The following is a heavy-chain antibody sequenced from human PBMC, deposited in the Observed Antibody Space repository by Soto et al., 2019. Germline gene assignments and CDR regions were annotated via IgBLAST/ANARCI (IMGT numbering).Heavy chain of an antibody. CDR1: GGTFSSYA. V-gene: IGHV1-69*13. CDR2: IIPIFGTA. Sequence: GASVKVSCKASGGTFSSYAISWVRQAPGQGLEWMGGIIPIFGTANYAQKFQGRVTITADESTSTAYMELSSLRSEDTAVYYCARSNRSRYNWNYIDYWGQGTLVTVPQ. J-gene: IGHJ4*02. CDR3: ARSNRSRYNWNYIDY. D-gene: IGHD1-20*01.